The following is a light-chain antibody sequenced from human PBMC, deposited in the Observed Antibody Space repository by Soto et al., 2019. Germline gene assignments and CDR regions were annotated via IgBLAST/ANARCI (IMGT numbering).Light chain of an antibody. Sequence: EIVMTQSPAALSVSPGERATLSCRASQSVSSSLAWYQQKPGQAPRLLIYSASTRATGIPARFSGSGSETEFTLTISSLQSEDFAVYYCQHYNNWPAWTFGQGTKVEIK. CDR3: QHYNNWPAWT. CDR2: SAS. J-gene: IGKJ1*01. V-gene: IGKV3-15*01. CDR1: QSVSSS.